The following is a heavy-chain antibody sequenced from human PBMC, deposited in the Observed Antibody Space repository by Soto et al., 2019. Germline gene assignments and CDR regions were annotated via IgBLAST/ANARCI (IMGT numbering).Heavy chain of an antibody. J-gene: IGHJ5*02. CDR1: GGSISSGDYY. Sequence: PSETLSLTXTVSGGSISSGDYYWSWIRQPPGKGLEWIGYIYYSGSTYYNPSLKSRVTISVDTSKNQFSLKLSSVTAADTAVYYCARGVVVVAATPDWFDPWGQGTLVTVSS. CDR2: IYYSGST. CDR3: ARGVVVVAATPDWFDP. V-gene: IGHV4-30-4*01. D-gene: IGHD2-15*01.